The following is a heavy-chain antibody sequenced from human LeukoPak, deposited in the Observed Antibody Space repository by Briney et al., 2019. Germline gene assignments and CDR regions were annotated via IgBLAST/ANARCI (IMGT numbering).Heavy chain of an antibody. Sequence: SGTLSLTCAVYGGSFSGYYWSWLRQPPGKGLEWIGEINHSGSTNYNPSLKSRVTISVDTSKNQFSLKLSSVTAADTAVYYCARGILYSYGPIYFDYWGQGTLVTVSS. CDR3: ARGILYSYGPIYFDY. J-gene: IGHJ4*02. CDR1: GGSFSGYY. V-gene: IGHV4-34*01. CDR2: INHSGST. D-gene: IGHD5-18*01.